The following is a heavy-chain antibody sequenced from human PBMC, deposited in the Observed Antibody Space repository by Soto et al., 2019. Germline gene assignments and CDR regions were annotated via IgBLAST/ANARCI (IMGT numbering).Heavy chain of an antibody. CDR2: IHGSGST. CDR1: GGSIGDNY. CDR3: ARDLQSATMNRGPPLAYHSFDP. D-gene: IGHD3-10*01. J-gene: IGHJ5*02. Sequence: SETLSLTCTVSGGSIGDNYWTWIRQPAGTGLEWIGRIHGSGSTSYNPSLKTRITMPVETSNKQIYLSLKSVTAADTAVYYCARDLQSATMNRGPPLAYHSFDPWGHGTLVTVSS. V-gene: IGHV4-4*07.